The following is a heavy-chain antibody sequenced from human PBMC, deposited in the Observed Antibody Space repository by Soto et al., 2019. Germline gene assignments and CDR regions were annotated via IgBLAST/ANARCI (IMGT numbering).Heavy chain of an antibody. V-gene: IGHV1-3*01. Sequence: ASVKVSCKASGYTFIRSAMHWVRQAPGQRLEWMGWINVANGNTKYSQKFQGRVTITRDTSATTAYMELSSLRSEDTAVYYCARKGCSGGSCYPWYYYGMDVWGQGTTVTVSS. CDR3: ARKGCSGGSCYPWYYYGMDV. CDR1: GYTFIRSA. D-gene: IGHD2-15*01. J-gene: IGHJ6*02. CDR2: INVANGNT.